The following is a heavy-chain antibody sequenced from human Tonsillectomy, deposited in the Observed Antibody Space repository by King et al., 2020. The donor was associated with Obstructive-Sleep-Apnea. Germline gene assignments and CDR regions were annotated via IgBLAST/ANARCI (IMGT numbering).Heavy chain of an antibody. CDR1: GLSFSSSW. CDR3: ATGGGDGDCSRH. CDR2: VKRDGSEK. Sequence: VQLVESGGGLVQPGGSVRLSCTASGLSFSSSWMTWFRQAPGKGLEWVANVKRDGSEKHYVDSVKGRFIISRDNAKNSVYLQMNSLTVEDTGVYYCATGGGDGDCSRHWGQGTLVTVSS. D-gene: IGHD2-21*01. J-gene: IGHJ4*02. V-gene: IGHV3-7*03.